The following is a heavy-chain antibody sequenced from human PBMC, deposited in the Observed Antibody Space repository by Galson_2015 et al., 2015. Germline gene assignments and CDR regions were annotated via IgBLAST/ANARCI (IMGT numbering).Heavy chain of an antibody. J-gene: IGHJ4*02. Sequence: SVPVSCQASGSTLSSYSIHWGRPAPGQGIGWMGIINPSGGGTSYAQRFQGRVTMTRDTSTSTFYMELSSLRSEDTGVYYCARRTVTTGEFDYWGQGTLVTVSS. D-gene: IGHD1-1*01. CDR1: GSTLSSYS. V-gene: IGHV1-46*03. CDR2: INPSGGGT. CDR3: ARRTVTTGEFDY.